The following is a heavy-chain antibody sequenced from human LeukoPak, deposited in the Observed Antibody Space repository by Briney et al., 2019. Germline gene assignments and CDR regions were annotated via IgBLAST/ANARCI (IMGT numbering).Heavy chain of an antibody. CDR2: VSSSGSVI. D-gene: IGHD5-18*01. V-gene: IGHV3-48*04. J-gene: IGHJ6*02. CDR3: ARHDTAMATDYGMDV. Sequence: GGSLRLSCTASGFTFSDYSLNWVRQAPGKGLEWVAFVSSSGSVIYYADSVKGRFTISRDNAKNSLYLQMNSLRAEDTAVYYCARHDTAMATDYGMDVWGQGTTVTVSS. CDR1: GFTFSDYS.